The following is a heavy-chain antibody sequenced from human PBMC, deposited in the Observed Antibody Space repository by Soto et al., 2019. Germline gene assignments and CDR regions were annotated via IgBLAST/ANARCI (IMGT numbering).Heavy chain of an antibody. CDR1: GFTLINHV. CDR2: ISSDGSKV. V-gene: IGHV3-30*18. CDR3: VKDITVSPVHA. J-gene: IGHJ4*02. Sequence: SLRLSCAASGFTLINHVMKWVRQAPGKGLEWVAFISSDGSKVNYRDSVKGRFTISRDDANNTLYLQMTSLRSEDTAVYYCVKDITVSPVHAWGQGALVTVSS.